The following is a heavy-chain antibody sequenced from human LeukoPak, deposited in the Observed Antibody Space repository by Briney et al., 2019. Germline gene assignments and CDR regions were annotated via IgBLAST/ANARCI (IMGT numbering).Heavy chain of an antibody. Sequence: GGSLRLSXAASGFTFGGYSMNWVRQAPGKGLEWVSYISSGSRTIYYADSVKGRFIISRDNAKNSLYLQMNSLRAEDTAVYYCARESITGHRDFDYWGQGTLVTVSS. V-gene: IGHV3-48*01. CDR1: GFTFGGYS. CDR2: ISSGSRTI. J-gene: IGHJ4*02. D-gene: IGHD1-20*01. CDR3: ARESITGHRDFDY.